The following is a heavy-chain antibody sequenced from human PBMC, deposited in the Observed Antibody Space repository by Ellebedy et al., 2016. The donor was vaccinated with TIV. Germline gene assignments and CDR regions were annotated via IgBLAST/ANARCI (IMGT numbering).Heavy chain of an antibody. J-gene: IGHJ4*02. CDR3: VKDNGSGYYRGCDY. CDR1: GFTFSSYA. Sequence: PGGSLRLSCAASGFTFSSYAMSWVRQAPGKGLEWVSAISGSGGSTYYEDSVKGRFTISRDNSKNTLYLQMSSLSAEDTAVYYCVKDNGSGYYRGCDYWGQGTLVTVSS. CDR2: ISGSGGST. D-gene: IGHD3-22*01. V-gene: IGHV3-23*01.